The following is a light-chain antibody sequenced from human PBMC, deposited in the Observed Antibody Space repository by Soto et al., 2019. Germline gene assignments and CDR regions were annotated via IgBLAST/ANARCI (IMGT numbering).Light chain of an antibody. V-gene: IGKV3-11*01. CDR2: DAS. CDR3: QQLSGT. CDR1: QSVSSY. J-gene: IGKJ2*01. Sequence: EIVLTQSPATLSLSPGERATLSCRASQSVSSYLAWYQQKPGQAPRLLIYDASNRATGIPARFSGSGSGTDFTLTISSLEPEDFEVYYCQQLSGTFGQGTKLEIK.